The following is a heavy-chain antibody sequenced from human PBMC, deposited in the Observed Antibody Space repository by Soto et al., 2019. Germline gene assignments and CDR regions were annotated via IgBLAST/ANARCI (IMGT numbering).Heavy chain of an antibody. Sequence: QVQLVQSGAEVKKPGSSVKVSCKASGDTDTNYVISWVRQAPGQGLEWMGGIFPKFGTTYSAQKLQDRLTITADESTSTAYRQLSSLRLDDTAVYYCEAEMTFGKLSVVWGQGTTVTVSS. CDR3: EAEMTFGKLSVV. CDR1: GDTDTNYV. V-gene: IGHV1-69*01. D-gene: IGHD3-16*02. J-gene: IGHJ6*02. CDR2: IFPKFGTT.